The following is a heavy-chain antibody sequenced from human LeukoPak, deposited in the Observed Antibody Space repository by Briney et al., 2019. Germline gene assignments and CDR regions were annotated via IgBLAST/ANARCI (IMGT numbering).Heavy chain of an antibody. V-gene: IGHV3-30*18. J-gene: IGHJ5*02. CDR2: ISYDGSNK. Sequence: PGGSLRLSCAASGFTFSSYGMHWVRQAPGKGLERVAVISYDGSNKYYADSVKGRFTISRDNSKNTLYLQMNSLRAGDTAVYYCAKDLRPSPSPVLYDWFDPWGQGTLVTVSS. CDR3: AKDLRPSPSPVLYDWFDP. D-gene: IGHD2/OR15-2a*01. CDR1: GFTFSSYG.